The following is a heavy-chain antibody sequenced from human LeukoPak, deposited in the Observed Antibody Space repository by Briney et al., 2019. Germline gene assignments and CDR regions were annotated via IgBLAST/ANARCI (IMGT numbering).Heavy chain of an antibody. D-gene: IGHD5-12*01. CDR1: GLAFSGSA. Sequence: PGGSLRLSCAASGLAFSGSAMHWVRQASGKGLEWVGRIRSKANSYATVYGASVKGRFTISRDDSKNTAYLQMNSLKTEDTAVYYCTRHVPNSGYANFDHWGQGTLVTVSS. CDR2: IRSKANSYAT. CDR3: TRHVPNSGYANFDH. V-gene: IGHV3-73*01. J-gene: IGHJ5*02.